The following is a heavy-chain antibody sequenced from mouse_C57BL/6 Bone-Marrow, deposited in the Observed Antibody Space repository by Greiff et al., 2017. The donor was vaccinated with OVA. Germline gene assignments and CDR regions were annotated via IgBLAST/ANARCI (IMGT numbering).Heavy chain of an antibody. J-gene: IGHJ3*01. CDR3: TRNYRFAY. CDR2: IDPETGGT. D-gene: IGHD2-1*01. CDR1: GYTFTDYE. Sequence: VQLKESGAELVRPGASVTLSCKASGYTFTDYEMHWVKQTPVHGLEWIGAIDPETGGTAYNQKFKGKAILTADKSSSTAYMELRSLTSEDSAVYYCTRNYRFAYWGKGTLVTVSA. V-gene: IGHV1-15*01.